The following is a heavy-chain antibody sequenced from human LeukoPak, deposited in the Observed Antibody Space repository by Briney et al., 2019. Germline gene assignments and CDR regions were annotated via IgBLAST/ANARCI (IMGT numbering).Heavy chain of an antibody. CDR1: GGSISSGGYY. CDR3: ARAYSSDWYGFYFDY. D-gene: IGHD6-19*01. CDR2: IYYSGST. J-gene: IGHJ4*02. V-gene: IGHV4-31*03. Sequence: PSQTLSLTCTVSGGSISSGGYYWSWIRQHPGKGLEWIGYIYYSGSTYYNPSLKSRVTISVDTSKSQFSLKLRSVTAADTAVYYCARAYSSDWYGFYFDYWGQGTLVTVSS.